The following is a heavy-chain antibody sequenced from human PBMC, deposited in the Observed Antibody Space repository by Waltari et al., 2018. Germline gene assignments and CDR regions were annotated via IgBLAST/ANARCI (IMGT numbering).Heavy chain of an antibody. CDR2: IRGSGGST. V-gene: IGHV3-23*04. CDR1: GFTFRSYA. Sequence: EVQLVESGGGLVQPGGSLRLSCAASGFTFRSYAMSWVRQAPGKGLEWVSAIRGSGGSTYYADSVKGRFTISRDNSKNTLYLQMNSRRAEDTAVYYCARDELDDILTEPNWFDPWGQGTLVTVSS. J-gene: IGHJ5*02. CDR3: ARDELDDILTEPNWFDP. D-gene: IGHD3-9*01.